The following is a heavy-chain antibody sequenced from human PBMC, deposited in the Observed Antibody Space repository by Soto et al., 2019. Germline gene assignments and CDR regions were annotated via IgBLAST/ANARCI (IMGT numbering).Heavy chain of an antibody. Sequence: KPSETLSLTCTVSGGSISSGDYYWSWIRQPPGKGLEWIGYIYYSGSTYYNPSLKSRVTISVDTSKNQFSLKLSSVTAADTAVYYCARDREYSSSSYGMDVWGQGTTVTVSS. D-gene: IGHD6-6*01. V-gene: IGHV4-30-4*01. CDR1: GGSISSGDYY. J-gene: IGHJ6*02. CDR2: IYYSGST. CDR3: ARDREYSSSSYGMDV.